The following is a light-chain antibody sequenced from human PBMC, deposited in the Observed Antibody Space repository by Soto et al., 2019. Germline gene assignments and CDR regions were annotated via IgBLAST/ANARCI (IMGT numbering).Light chain of an antibody. V-gene: IGKV3D-20*02. CDR2: DAS. CDR1: QSVSSSY. J-gene: IGKJ1*01. Sequence: EIVLTQSPGTLSLSPGEGATLSCRTSQSVSSSYLAWYQQKPGQAPRLLIYDASNRATGIPARFSGSGSGTDFTLTISSLEPEDFAVYYCQQRSNWPPTFGQGTKVDIK. CDR3: QQRSNWPPT.